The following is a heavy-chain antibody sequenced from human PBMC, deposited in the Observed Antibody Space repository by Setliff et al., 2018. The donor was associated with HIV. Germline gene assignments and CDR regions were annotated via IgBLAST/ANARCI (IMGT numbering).Heavy chain of an antibody. D-gene: IGHD6-13*01. V-gene: IGHV1-3*04. CDR3: ARDDGRSWLIDY. J-gene: IGHJ4*02. CDR2: TNTANGNT. CDR1: GYKLTNYA. Sequence: ASVKVSCKASGYKLTNYAVHWVRQAPGQRLEWMGWTNTANGNTIYSQKFQGRVTITRDTSASTAYMDLSSLRSDDTAVYYCARDDGRSWLIDYWGQGTLVTVSS.